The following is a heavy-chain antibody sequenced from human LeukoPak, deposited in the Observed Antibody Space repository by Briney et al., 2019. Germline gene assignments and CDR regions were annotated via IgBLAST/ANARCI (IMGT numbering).Heavy chain of an antibody. D-gene: IGHD5/OR15-5a*01. CDR1: GFTFHNYA. Sequence: GGSLRLSCAASGFTFHNYAIHWVRQAPGKGLEWVSLASGDGITTYFADSVKGRFTISRDNSKSSLFLQMNSLRTEDTALYYCARDHVYGGADYWGQGTLVTVSS. CDR2: ASGDGITT. V-gene: IGHV3-43*02. CDR3: ARDHVYGGADY. J-gene: IGHJ4*02.